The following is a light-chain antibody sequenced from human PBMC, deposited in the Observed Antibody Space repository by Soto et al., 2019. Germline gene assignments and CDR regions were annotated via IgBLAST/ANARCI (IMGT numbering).Light chain of an antibody. Sequence: EIVLTQSPGALSLSPGERATLSCGASQSVSSSYLAWYQQKPGQAPRLLIYGASTRATGIPDRFSGSGSGTDFTLNISRLKPEDFGVYYCKQYGSSPRTFGQGTKEQIK. V-gene: IGKV3-20*01. J-gene: IGKJ1*01. CDR3: KQYGSSPRT. CDR2: GAS. CDR1: QSVSSSY.